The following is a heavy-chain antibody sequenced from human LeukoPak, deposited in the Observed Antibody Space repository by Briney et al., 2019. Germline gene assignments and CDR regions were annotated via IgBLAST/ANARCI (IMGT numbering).Heavy chain of an antibody. Sequence: SETLSLTCTVSGGSLSNSYWSWIRQPAGKGLEWIGRLHSSGNTNYNPSLKSRVTMSVDTSKNQFSLKLSSVTAADTAVYYCARGSRVLGGWQQLVPYYFDYWGQGTLVTVSS. CDR3: ARGSRVLGGWQQLVPYYFDY. CDR2: LHSSGNT. V-gene: IGHV4-4*07. D-gene: IGHD6-13*01. J-gene: IGHJ4*02. CDR1: GGSLSNSY.